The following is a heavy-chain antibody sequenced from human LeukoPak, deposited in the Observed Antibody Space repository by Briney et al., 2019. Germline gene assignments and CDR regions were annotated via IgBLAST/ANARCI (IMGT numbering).Heavy chain of an antibody. V-gene: IGHV4-59*08. Sequence: SETLSRTYTVSGDSISSHYWSWIPQPPGMGREGIGYSYYSGSTNHNPSLKSRVTISVDTSKNQFSLKLSSVTAADTAVYYCARHDSRIWPGGYFDHWGQGILVTVSS. CDR1: GDSISSHY. D-gene: IGHD6-13*01. CDR3: ARHDSRIWPGGYFDH. CDR2: SYYSGST. J-gene: IGHJ4*02.